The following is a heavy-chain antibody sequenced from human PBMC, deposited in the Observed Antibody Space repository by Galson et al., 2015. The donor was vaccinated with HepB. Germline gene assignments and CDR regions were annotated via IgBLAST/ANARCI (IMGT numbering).Heavy chain of an antibody. J-gene: IGHJ5*02. CDR2: INHSGST. Sequence: TLSLTCAVYGGSFSGYYWSWIRQPPGKGLEWIGEINHSGSTNYNPSLRSRVTISVDTSKNQFSLKLSSVTAADTAVYYCARGRTIVVVVAATRRVPWFDPWGQGTLVTVSS. CDR1: GGSFSGYY. CDR3: ARGRTIVVVVAATRRVPWFDP. D-gene: IGHD2-15*01. V-gene: IGHV4-34*01.